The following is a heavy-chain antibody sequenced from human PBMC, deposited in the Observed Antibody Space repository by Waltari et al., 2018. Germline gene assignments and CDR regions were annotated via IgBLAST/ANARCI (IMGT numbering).Heavy chain of an antibody. CDR2: IFPGDSDT. V-gene: IGHV5-51*01. CDR1: GYTFGIYW. D-gene: IGHD1-26*01. CDR3: ARGRSGSYPD. Sequence: EVQLVQSGAEVKKPGESLRISCKGSGYTFGIYWIAWVRQGPGKGLEWMGIIFPGDSDTRYSPSFQGQVTISADKSISTAYLQWSSLKASDTAIYYCARGRSGSYPDWGQGTLVTVSS. J-gene: IGHJ4*02.